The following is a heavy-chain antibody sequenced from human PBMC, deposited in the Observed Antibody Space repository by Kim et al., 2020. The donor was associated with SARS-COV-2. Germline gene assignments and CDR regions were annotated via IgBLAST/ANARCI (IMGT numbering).Heavy chain of an antibody. J-gene: IGHJ4*02. V-gene: IGHV3-64D*09. CDR3: VKGTTGKYYFDY. CDR2: ISRNGGST. Sequence: RGSLRLSCSASGFTFSSYAMHWVHQAPGKGLEYVSAISRNGGSTYYADSVKGRFTISRDNSKNTLYLQMSSLRAEDTAVYYCVKGTTGKYYFDYWGQGTLVTVS. CDR1: GFTFSSYA.